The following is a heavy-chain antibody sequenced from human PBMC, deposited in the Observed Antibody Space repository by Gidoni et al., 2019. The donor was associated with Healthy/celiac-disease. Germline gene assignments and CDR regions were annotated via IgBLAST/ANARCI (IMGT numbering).Heavy chain of an antibody. D-gene: IGHD1-1*01. J-gene: IGHJ2*01. CDR1: GGSISSSNW. CDR2: IYHSGST. Sequence: QVQLQESGPGLVKPSGTLSLTCAVSGGSISSSNWWSWVRQPPGKGLEGIGEIYHSGSTNYNPSLKSRVTISVDKSKNQFSLKLSSVTAADTAVYYGARIPTWFYHWYFDLWGRGTLVTVSS. CDR3: ARIPTWFYHWYFDL. V-gene: IGHV4-4*02.